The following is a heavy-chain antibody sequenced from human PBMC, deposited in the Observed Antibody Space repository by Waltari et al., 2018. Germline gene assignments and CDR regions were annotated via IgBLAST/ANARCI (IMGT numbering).Heavy chain of an antibody. CDR3: ARWSSGWNGND. CDR2: IYYDGST. CDR1: GDSISNYF. Sequence: QVQLQESGPGLVKPSETLSLTCTVSGDSISNYFWSWIRQPPGKGLEWIGYIYYDGSTNYNPSLKSRVTISVDTSKNQFSLNLSSVTAADTAVYYCARWSSGWNGNDWGQGTLVTVSS. D-gene: IGHD6-19*01. J-gene: IGHJ4*02. V-gene: IGHV4-59*08.